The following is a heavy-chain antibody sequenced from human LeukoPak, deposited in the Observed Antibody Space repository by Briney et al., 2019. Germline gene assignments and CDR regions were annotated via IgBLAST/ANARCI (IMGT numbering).Heavy chain of an antibody. CDR3: SRENGAFSPFGY. V-gene: IGHV4-4*02. D-gene: IGHD2-8*01. J-gene: IGHJ4*02. CDR1: GGSISNTNW. CDR2: ISLTRLT. Sequence: SGTLSLTRGVSGGSISNTNWWSWVRQPPRQGLEWIGEISLTRLTHYNPSLESRVTVSLDKSKNQLSLNLTSVTAADTAVYYCSRENGAFSPFGYWGQGTLVTVLS.